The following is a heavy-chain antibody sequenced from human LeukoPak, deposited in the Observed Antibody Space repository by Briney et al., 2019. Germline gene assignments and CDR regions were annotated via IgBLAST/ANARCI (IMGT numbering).Heavy chain of an antibody. D-gene: IGHD3-16*01. CDR2: INPSGGRT. CDR3: ARGGTLGYGFDL. V-gene: IGHV1-46*01. J-gene: IGHJ3*01. CDR1: GYTFTSYY. Sequence: ASVKVSCKVSGYTFTSYYVHWVRQAPGQGLEWMGIINPSGGRTTYAQKFQDRVTMTRDMSTSTVYMDLSRLTSEDTAVYYCARGGTLGYGFDLWGQGTMLTVSS.